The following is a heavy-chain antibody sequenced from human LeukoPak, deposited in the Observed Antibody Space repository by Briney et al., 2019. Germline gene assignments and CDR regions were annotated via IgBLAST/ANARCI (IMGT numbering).Heavy chain of an antibody. J-gene: IGHJ5*02. D-gene: IGHD2-2*03. V-gene: IGHV5-51*01. CDR1: GSSFTSYW. CDR2: IYPGDSDT. Sequence: GESLKISCKGSGSSFTSYWIGWVRQLPGKGLEWMGIIYPGDSDTRYSPSFQGQVTISADKSISTAYLQWSSLKASETAMYYCARRIGYCSSTSCHYWFDPWGQGTLVTVSS. CDR3: ARRIGYCSSTSCHYWFDP.